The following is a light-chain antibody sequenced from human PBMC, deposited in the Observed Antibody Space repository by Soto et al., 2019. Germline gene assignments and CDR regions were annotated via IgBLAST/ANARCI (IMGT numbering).Light chain of an antibody. Sequence: DIQMTQSPSSLSASVGDRVTITCRASQGISDYLAWYQQKPGKVPELLIYGASTLQSGVPSRFSGSGSGTDFTLTISSLQPEDVATYYCQKYNSYSPTFGQGTKVDIK. CDR1: QGISDY. V-gene: IGKV1-27*01. J-gene: IGKJ1*01. CDR3: QKYNSYSPT. CDR2: GAS.